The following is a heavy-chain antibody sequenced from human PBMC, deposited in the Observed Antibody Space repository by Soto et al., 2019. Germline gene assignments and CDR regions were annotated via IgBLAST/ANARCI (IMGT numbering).Heavy chain of an antibody. D-gene: IGHD6-13*01. J-gene: IGHJ3*01. V-gene: IGHV6-1*01. CDR3: ARVPNPFRLKIWYEDAYDF. CDR1: GDSVSSNSAA. Sequence: QVQLQQSGPELVKPSQTLSLTCAISGDSVSSNSAAWIWIRQSPSRGLECKERTYYRSKWYNDYAVSLKSRITINPDTSKNQFSLQLNPVTPEDTAVYYCARVPNPFRLKIWYEDAYDFWGQGTMVTVSS. CDR2: TYYRSKWYN.